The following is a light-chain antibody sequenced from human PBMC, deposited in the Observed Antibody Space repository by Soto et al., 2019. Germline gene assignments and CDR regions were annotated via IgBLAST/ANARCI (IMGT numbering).Light chain of an antibody. CDR2: GVS. V-gene: IGKV3-15*01. CDR3: QSYNVWAFA. Sequence: DIVLSQSPAPLSVPPGDTVTLSCLPRESLFGFLAWYQKKPGQAPRLLMYGVSTRPSGIRDRFSGGGSATDFTLTISSLQSEDSAFCYCQSYNVWAFASGLGTRLQI. CDR1: ESLFGF. J-gene: IGKJ2*01.